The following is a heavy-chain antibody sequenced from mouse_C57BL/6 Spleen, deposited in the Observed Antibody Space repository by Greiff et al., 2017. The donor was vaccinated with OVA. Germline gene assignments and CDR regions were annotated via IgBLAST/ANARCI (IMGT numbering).Heavy chain of an antibody. V-gene: IGHV3-6*01. J-gene: IGHJ1*03. CDR2: ISYDGSN. CDR3: AREVYGSRYFDV. Sequence: DVQLVESGPGLVKPSQSLSLTCSVTGYSITSGYYWNWIRQFPGNKLEWMGYISYDGSNNYNPSLKNRISITRDTSKNQFFLKLNSVTTEDTATYYCAREVYGSRYFDVWGTGTTVTVSS. CDR1: GYSITSGYY. D-gene: IGHD1-1*01.